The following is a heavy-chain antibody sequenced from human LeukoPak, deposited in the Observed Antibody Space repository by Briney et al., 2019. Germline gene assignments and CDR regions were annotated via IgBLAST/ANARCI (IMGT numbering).Heavy chain of an antibody. CDR3: AELGITMIGGV. Sequence: GGSLRLSCAASGFTFSSYSMNWVRQAPGKGLEWVSSISSSSSYIYYADSVKGRFTISRDNDKNSLYLQMNSLRAEDTAVYYCAELGITMIGGVWGKGTTVTISS. V-gene: IGHV3-21*01. J-gene: IGHJ6*04. CDR1: GFTFSSYS. CDR2: ISSSSSYI. D-gene: IGHD3-10*02.